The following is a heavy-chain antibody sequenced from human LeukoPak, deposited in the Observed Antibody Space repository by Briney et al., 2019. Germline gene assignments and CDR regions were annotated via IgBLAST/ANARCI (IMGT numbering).Heavy chain of an antibody. V-gene: IGHV4-59*01. J-gene: IGHJ6*02. CDR2: IYYSGIT. CDR3: AREAPRRGMDV. Sequence: PSETLSLTCTVSGGSISSYYWSWLRQPPGKGLEWIGYIYYSGITNYNPSLKSRVTISVDTSKTQFSLKLSSVTAADTAVYYCAREAPRRGMDVWGQGTTVTVSS. CDR1: GGSISSYY.